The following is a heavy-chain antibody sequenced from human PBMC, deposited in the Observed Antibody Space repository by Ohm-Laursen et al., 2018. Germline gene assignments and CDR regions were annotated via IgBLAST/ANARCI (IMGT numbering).Heavy chain of an antibody. CDR1: GFTFDDYA. CDR2: ISWNSGSI. D-gene: IGHD3-22*01. Sequence: SLRLSCTASGFTFDDYAMHWVRQAPGKGLEWVSGISWNSGSIGYADSVKGRFTISRDNAKNSLYLQMNSLRAEDTALYYCARHYDSSGLDAFDIWGQGTMVTVSS. V-gene: IGHV3-9*01. J-gene: IGHJ3*02. CDR3: ARHYDSSGLDAFDI.